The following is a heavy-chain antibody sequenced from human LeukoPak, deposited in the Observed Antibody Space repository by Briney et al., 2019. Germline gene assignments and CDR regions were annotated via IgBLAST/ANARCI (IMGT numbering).Heavy chain of an antibody. CDR2: ISYSGST. Sequence: PSETLSLTCTVPGGSSSSYYWSWIRQPPGKGLEWVGFISYSGSTNYNPSLKSRVTISVDTSKNQFSLKLTSVTAADAAVYYCARLHDGVWGSYRYFDSWGQGTLVTVSS. V-gene: IGHV4-59*08. J-gene: IGHJ4*02. CDR1: GGSSSSYY. D-gene: IGHD3-16*02. CDR3: ARLHDGVWGSYRYFDS.